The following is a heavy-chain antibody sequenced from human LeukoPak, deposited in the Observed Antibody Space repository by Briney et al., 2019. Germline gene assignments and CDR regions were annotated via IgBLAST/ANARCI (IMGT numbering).Heavy chain of an antibody. CDR3: AKEIYGDPTGGRFQH. Sequence: GGSLRLSCAASGFTFSSYWMSWVRQAPGKGLEWVANIKQDGSEKYYVDSVKGRFTISRDNSKNTLYLQMKSLRAEDTAVYYCAKEIYGDPTGGRFQHWGQGTLVTVSS. V-gene: IGHV3-7*03. CDR2: IKQDGSEK. D-gene: IGHD4/OR15-4a*01. J-gene: IGHJ1*01. CDR1: GFTFSSYW.